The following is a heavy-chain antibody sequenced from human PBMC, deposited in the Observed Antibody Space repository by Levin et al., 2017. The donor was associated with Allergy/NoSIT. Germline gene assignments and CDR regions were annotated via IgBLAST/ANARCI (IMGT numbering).Heavy chain of an antibody. V-gene: IGHV3-13*04. CDR1: GFTFSSYD. CDR2: IGTAGDT. Sequence: GGSLRLSCAASGFTFSSYDMHWVRQATGKGLEWVSAIGTAGDTYYPGSVKGRFTISRENAKNSLYLQMNSLRAGDTAVYYCARLAQQLDAFDIWGQGTMVTVSS. J-gene: IGHJ3*02. CDR3: ARLAQQLDAFDI. D-gene: IGHD6-13*01.